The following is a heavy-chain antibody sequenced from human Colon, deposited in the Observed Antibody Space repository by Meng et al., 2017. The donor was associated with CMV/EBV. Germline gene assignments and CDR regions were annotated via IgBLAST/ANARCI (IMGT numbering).Heavy chain of an antibody. D-gene: IGHD2-21*01. Sequence: GESLKISCAASGLTSTTVGMHWVRQAPGKGLEWVSFISYDGRKEFYEDSIKGRFTISRDNSSGTLYLQMNSLRTEDTAVYWCAKEFPSLKQVPYVYYGMDVWGQGTTVTVSS. CDR1: GLTSTTVG. J-gene: IGHJ6*02. V-gene: IGHV3-30*02. CDR2: ISYDGRKE. CDR3: AKEFPSLKQVPYVYYGMDV.